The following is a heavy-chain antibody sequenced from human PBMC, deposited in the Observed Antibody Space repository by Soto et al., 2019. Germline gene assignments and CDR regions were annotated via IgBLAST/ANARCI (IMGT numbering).Heavy chain of an antibody. CDR3: ASKGSGWYIRYFDY. CDR1: GLTFSSYW. V-gene: IGHV3-7*01. CDR2: IKQDGSET. J-gene: IGHJ4*02. Sequence: EVQLVESGGGLVQSGGSLRLSCAASGLTFSSYWMSWVRQAPGKGLEWVANIKQDGSETYYVDSVKGRFAISRDNAKNSLYLQMNSLRAEDTAVYYCASKGSGWYIRYFDYWGQGTLVTVSS. D-gene: IGHD6-19*01.